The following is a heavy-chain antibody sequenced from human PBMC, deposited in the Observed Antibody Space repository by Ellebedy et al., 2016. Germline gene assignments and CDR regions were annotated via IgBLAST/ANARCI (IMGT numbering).Heavy chain of an antibody. D-gene: IGHD3-22*01. CDR2: ISYDGSNK. Sequence: GESLKISCAASGFTFSSYTMHWVRQAPGKGLEWVAVISYDGSNKYYADSVKGRFTISRDDSKNTLYLQTNSLRAEDTSVYYCARGRDSSGRYNLGAWFDPWGQGILVTASS. J-gene: IGHJ5*02. CDR3: ARGRDSSGRYNLGAWFDP. CDR1: GFTFSSYT. V-gene: IGHV3-30-3*01.